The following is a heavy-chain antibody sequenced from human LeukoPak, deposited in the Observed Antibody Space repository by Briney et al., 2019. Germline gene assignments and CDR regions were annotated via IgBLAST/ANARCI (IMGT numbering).Heavy chain of an antibody. CDR2: INPNSGGT. CDR3: AGSTVTTESGAFDI. D-gene: IGHD4-17*01. V-gene: IGHV1-2*02. Sequence: GAPVKVSCKASGYTFTGYYMHWVRQAPGQGLEWMGWINPNSGGTNYAQKFQGRVTMTRDTSISTAYMELSRLRSDDTAVYYCAGSTVTTESGAFDIWGQGTMVTVSS. CDR1: GYTFTGYY. J-gene: IGHJ3*02.